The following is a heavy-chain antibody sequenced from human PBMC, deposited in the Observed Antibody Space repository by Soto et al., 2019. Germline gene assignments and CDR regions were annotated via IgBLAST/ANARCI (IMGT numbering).Heavy chain of an antibody. D-gene: IGHD6-6*01. J-gene: IGHJ5*02. CDR3: VKGASSIAARNWFDP. V-gene: IGHV3-64D*06. Sequence: GSLRLSCSASGFTFSSYAMHWVRQAPGKGLEYVSAISSNGGSTYYADSVKGRFTISRDNSKNTLYLQMSSLRAEDTAVYYCVKGASSIAARNWFDPWGQGTLVTVSS. CDR1: GFTFSSYA. CDR2: ISSNGGST.